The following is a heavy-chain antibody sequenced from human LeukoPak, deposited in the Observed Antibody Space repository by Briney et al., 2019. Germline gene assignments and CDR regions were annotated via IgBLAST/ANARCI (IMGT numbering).Heavy chain of an antibody. CDR3: ARARLVLTPLLNYYFDY. V-gene: IGHV1-18*01. J-gene: IGHJ4*02. Sequence: GASVKVSCKASGYTFTSYGISWVRQAPGQGLEWMGWISAYNGNTNYAQKLQGRVTMTTDTSTSTAYMELSRLRSDDTAVYYCARARLVLTPLLNYYFDYWGQGTLVTVSS. D-gene: IGHD6-19*01. CDR2: ISAYNGNT. CDR1: GYTFTSYG.